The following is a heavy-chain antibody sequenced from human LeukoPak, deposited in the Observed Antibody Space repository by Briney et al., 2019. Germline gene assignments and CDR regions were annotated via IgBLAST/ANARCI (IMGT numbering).Heavy chain of an antibody. CDR1: GFTFSDYG. J-gene: IGHJ3*01. CDR2: IWYDGSDK. Sequence: GGSLRLSCAASGFTFSDYGIHWVRQAPGKGLEWVAVIWYDGSDKYYADSVKGRFTISRDNSKNMLSLRMNSLRAEDTAVYYCARAGYSSSSDAFDFWGQGTMVTVSS. CDR3: ARAGYSSSSDAFDF. D-gene: IGHD6-13*01. V-gene: IGHV3-33*01.